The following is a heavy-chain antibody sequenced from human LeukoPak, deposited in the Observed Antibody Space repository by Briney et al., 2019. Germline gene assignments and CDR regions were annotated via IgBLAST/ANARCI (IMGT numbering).Heavy chain of an antibody. V-gene: IGHV4-34*01. D-gene: IGHD3-9*01. CDR2: INHSGST. Sequence: SETLSLTCAVYGGSFSGYYWSWIRQPPGKGLEWIGEINHSGSTNSNPSLKRRVTISVDTSKNQFSRKLTSVAAADTAVYYCARGGYDILTGYYIAPIFDYWGQGTLVTVSS. CDR3: ARGGYDILTGYYIAPIFDY. CDR1: GGSFSGYY. J-gene: IGHJ4*02.